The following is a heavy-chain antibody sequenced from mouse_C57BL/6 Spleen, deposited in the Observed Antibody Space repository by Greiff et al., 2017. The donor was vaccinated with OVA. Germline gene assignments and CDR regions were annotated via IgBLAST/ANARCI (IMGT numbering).Heavy chain of an antibody. CDR2: IDPSDSYT. D-gene: IGHD2-12*01. J-gene: IGHJ1*03. CDR1: GYTFTSYW. CDR3: ARATIRWYFDV. Sequence: QVQLKQPGAELVRPGTSVKLSCKASGYTFTSYWMHWVKQRPGQGLEWIGVIDPSDSYTNYNQKFKGKATLTVDTSSSTAYMQLSSLTSEDSAVYYCARATIRWYFDVWGTGTTVTVSS. V-gene: IGHV1-59*01.